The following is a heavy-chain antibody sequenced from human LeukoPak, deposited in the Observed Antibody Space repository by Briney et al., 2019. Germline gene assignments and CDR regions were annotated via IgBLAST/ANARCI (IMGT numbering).Heavy chain of an antibody. CDR1: GGSITSYY. V-gene: IGHV4-59*01. CDR3: ARVAVANWYFDL. D-gene: IGHD5-12*01. CDR2: IYYSGST. Sequence: SETLSLTCTVSGGSITSYYWSWIRQPPGKGLEWIGYIYYSGSTNYNPSLKSRLTISVDTSKNQLSLKLTSVTAADTAVYYCARVAVANWYFDLWGRGTLVTVSS. J-gene: IGHJ2*01.